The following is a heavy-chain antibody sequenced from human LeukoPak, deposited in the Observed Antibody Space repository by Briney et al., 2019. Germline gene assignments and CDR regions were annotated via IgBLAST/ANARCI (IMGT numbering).Heavy chain of an antibody. J-gene: IGHJ5*02. D-gene: IGHD2-15*01. CDR3: ARTGSGGATSYSNWFDP. V-gene: IGHV4-59*01. CDR2: IYYSGST. CDR1: GGSISSYY. Sequence: PSETLSLACTVSGGSISSYYWSWIRQPPGKGLEWIGYIYYSGSTNYNPSLKSRVTISVDTSKNQFSLKLSSVTAADTAVYYCARTGSGGATSYSNWFDPRGQGTLVTVSS.